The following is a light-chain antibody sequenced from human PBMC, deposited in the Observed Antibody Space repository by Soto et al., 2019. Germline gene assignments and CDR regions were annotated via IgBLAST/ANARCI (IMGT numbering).Light chain of an antibody. CDR2: WAS. CDR3: QQYYTTPPT. CDR1: QTISRG. V-gene: IGKV1-5*03. J-gene: IGKJ1*01. Sequence: DIQTTQSPSSLSASVADIRAITCRASQTISRGLAWYQQEPGSAPKLLIYWASIRESGVPTRFSGSGSGTNFTLTISSLQAEDAAVYYCQQYYTTPPTCGLGTKGDI.